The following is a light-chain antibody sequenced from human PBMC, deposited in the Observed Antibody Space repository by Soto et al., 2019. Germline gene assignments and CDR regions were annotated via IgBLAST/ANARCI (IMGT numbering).Light chain of an antibody. J-gene: IGKJ3*01. Sequence: DIQMTQSPSTLSASVGDRVTITCRASQSISSWLAWYQQKPGKAPKLLIYDASSLESGVPSRFSGSGSGTEFTLTISSLQPDDFATYYCQQYNSPPTTFGPGTKVDIK. CDR2: DAS. CDR3: QQYNSPPTT. CDR1: QSISSW. V-gene: IGKV1-5*01.